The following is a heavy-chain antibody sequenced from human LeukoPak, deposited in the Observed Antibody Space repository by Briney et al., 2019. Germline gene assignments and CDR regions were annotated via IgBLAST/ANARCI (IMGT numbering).Heavy chain of an antibody. V-gene: IGHV4-39*07. CDR1: GGPLSSRSYY. CDR3: AREEQQLVLEH. D-gene: IGHD6-13*01. Sequence: SETLSLTCTVSGGPLSSRSYYWGWLGHPQGKGLEWIGSIYYSGSTYYNPSLKSRVTISVDTSKYQFSLKLSSVTAADTAVYYCAREEQQLVLEHWGQGTLVTVSS. CDR2: IYYSGST. J-gene: IGHJ4*02.